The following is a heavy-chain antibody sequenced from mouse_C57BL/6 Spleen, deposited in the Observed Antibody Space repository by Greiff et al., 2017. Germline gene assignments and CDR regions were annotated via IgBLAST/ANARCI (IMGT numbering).Heavy chain of an antibody. CDR1: GFTFSDYG. D-gene: IGHD1-1*01. CDR2: ISSGSSTI. J-gene: IGHJ1*03. V-gene: IGHV5-17*01. CDR3: AKLYYCSRDWYFDV. Sequence: EVMLVESGGGLVKPGGSLKLSCAASGFTFSDYGMHWVRQAPEKGLEWVAYISSGSSTIYYADTVKGRFTLSRDDAKNTLFLQMTSLRSEATAMYYCAKLYYCSRDWYFDVWGKGTTVTVSS.